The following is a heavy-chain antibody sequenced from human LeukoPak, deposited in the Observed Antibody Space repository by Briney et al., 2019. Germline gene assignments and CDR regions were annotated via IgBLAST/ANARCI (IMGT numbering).Heavy chain of an antibody. CDR1: GYSFTSYW. V-gene: IGHV5-10-1*01. Sequence: GESLRISCKGSGYSFTSYWISWVRQMPGKGLEWMGRIDPSDSYTNYSPSFQGHVTISADKSISTAYLQWSSLKASDTAMYYCARKKDIVVVPAAEDAFDIWGQGTMVTVSS. J-gene: IGHJ3*02. CDR3: ARKKDIVVVPAAEDAFDI. D-gene: IGHD2-2*01. CDR2: IDPSDSYT.